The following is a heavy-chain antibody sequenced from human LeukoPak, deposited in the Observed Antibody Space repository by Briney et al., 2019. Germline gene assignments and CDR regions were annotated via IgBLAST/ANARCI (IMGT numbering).Heavy chain of an antibody. CDR2: IYYSGST. D-gene: IGHD6-19*01. CDR3: ATSGWYLLPGVY. Sequence: PSETLSLTCTVSGASISSTTYYWGWIRQPPREGLEWIASIYYSGSTYYNPSLESRVTISVDTSKNQFSLKLSSVTAADTAVYYCATSGWYLLPGVYWGQGTLVTVSS. V-gene: IGHV4-39*01. J-gene: IGHJ4*02. CDR1: GASISSTTYY.